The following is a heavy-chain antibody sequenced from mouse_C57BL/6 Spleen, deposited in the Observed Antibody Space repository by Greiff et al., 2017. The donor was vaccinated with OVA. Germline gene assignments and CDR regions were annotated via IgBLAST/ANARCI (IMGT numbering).Heavy chain of an antibody. Sequence: QVQLQQPGAELVRPGSSVKLSCKASGYTFTSYWMDWVKQRPGQGLEWIGNIYPADSETHYNQKFKDKATLTVDKSSSTAYMQLSSLTSEDSAVYYCARHYYGSYYFDYWGQGTTLTVSS. V-gene: IGHV1-61*01. CDR1: GYTFTSYW. CDR2: IYPADSET. J-gene: IGHJ2*01. D-gene: IGHD1-1*01. CDR3: ARHYYGSYYFDY.